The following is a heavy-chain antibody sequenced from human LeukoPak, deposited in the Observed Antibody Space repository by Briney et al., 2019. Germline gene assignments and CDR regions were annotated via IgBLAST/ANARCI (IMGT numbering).Heavy chain of an antibody. CDR1: GGSFSGYY. D-gene: IGHD3-10*01. J-gene: IGHJ3*02. CDR3: ARDKSRTYGSADAFDI. Sequence: PSETLSLTCAVYGGSFSGYYWNWLRQPAGKGLEWIGRIYTSGSTNYNPSLKSRVTMSVDTSKNQFSLKLSSVTAADTAVYYCARDKSRTYGSADAFDIWGQGTMVTVSS. V-gene: IGHV4-4*07. CDR2: IYTSGST.